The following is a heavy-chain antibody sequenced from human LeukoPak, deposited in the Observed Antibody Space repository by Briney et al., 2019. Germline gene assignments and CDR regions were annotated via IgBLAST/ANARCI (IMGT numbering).Heavy chain of an antibody. Sequence: GASVKVSCKASGYTFTSYDIHWVRQAPGQGLEWMGWINPDTGGSFYSQTFQGRVTLTRDKSISTVYMDLRRLGFDDTAIYYCAREGVDAVSSIGVDTWGQGTLVTVSS. J-gene: IGHJ5*01. CDR3: AREGVDAVSSIGVDT. CDR2: INPDTGGS. D-gene: IGHD5/OR15-5a*01. CDR1: GYTFTSYD. V-gene: IGHV1-2*02.